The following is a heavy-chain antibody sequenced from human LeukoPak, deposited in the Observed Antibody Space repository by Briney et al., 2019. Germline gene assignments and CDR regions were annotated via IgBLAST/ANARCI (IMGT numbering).Heavy chain of an antibody. D-gene: IGHD2-8*01. V-gene: IGHV3-30*18. Sequence: PGRSLRLSCAASGFTFSSYGMHWVRQAPGKGLEWVAVISYDGSNKYYADSVKGRFTISRDNSKNTLYLQMNSLRAEDTAVYYCAKGSSYCTNGACKYYYYYYGMDVWGQGTTVTVSS. J-gene: IGHJ6*02. CDR3: AKGSSYCTNGACKYYYYYYGMDV. CDR2: ISYDGSNK. CDR1: GFTFSSYG.